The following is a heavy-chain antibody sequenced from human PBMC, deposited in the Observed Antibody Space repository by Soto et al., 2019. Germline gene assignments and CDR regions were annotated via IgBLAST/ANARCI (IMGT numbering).Heavy chain of an antibody. CDR1: GGSFSGYY. J-gene: IGHJ5*02. V-gene: IGHV4-34*01. D-gene: IGHD3-3*01. CDR3: ARGRITIFGVVTTRNWFDP. CDR2: INHSGST. Sequence: PSETLSLTCAVYGGSFSGYYWSWIRQPPGKGLEWIGEINHSGSTNYNPSLKSRVTISVDTSKNQFSLKLSSVTAADTAVYYCARGRITIFGVVTTRNWFDPWGQGTLVTVSS.